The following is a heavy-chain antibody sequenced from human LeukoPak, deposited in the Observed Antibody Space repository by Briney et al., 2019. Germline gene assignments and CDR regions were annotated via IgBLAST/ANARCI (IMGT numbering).Heavy chain of an antibody. J-gene: IGHJ4*02. D-gene: IGHD3-10*01. CDR2: IKQDGTGK. Sequence: GGSLRLSCAASGFSFTTYWMSWVRQAPGKGLEWVANIKQDGTGKSYVDSVKGRFTISRDNAKNSPYLQMNTLRVEDTAVYYCAKLAKYFYGSETYYFFEHWGQGTPVTASS. CDR1: GFSFTTYW. V-gene: IGHV3-7*01. CDR3: AKLAKYFYGSETYYFFEH.